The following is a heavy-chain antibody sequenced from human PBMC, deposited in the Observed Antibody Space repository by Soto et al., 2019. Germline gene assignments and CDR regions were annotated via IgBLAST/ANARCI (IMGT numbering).Heavy chain of an antibody. J-gene: IGHJ4*02. CDR3: ARALNYDSSGYPAN. CDR2: IYSGGST. CDR1: GFTVSSNY. Sequence: PGGSLRLSCAASGFTVSSNYMSWVRQAPGKGLEWVSVIYSGGSTYYADSVKGRFTISRDNSKNTLYLQMNSLRAEDTAVYYCARALNYDSSGYPANWGQGTLVTVSS. D-gene: IGHD3-22*01. V-gene: IGHV3-53*01.